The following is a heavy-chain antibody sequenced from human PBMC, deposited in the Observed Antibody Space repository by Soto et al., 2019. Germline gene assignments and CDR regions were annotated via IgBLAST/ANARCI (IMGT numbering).Heavy chain of an antibody. V-gene: IGHV4-59*12. J-gene: IGHJ4*02. D-gene: IGHD3-16*01. CDR2: VYYSGST. CDR1: GGSFSGNY. CDR3: AAGTLGAVWTPLDD. Sequence: SETLSLTCDVSGGSFSGNYWTWIRQVPGKGLEWIGYVYYSGSTNYNPSLKSRVTISVDASKQQFSLKLTSVTAADTALYYCAAGTLGAVWTPLDDWGQGILVTVS.